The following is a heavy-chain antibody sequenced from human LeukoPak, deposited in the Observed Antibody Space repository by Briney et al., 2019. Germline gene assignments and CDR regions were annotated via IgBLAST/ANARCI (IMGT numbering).Heavy chain of an antibody. Sequence: GGSLRLSCAASEFSVGSNYMTWVRQAPGKGLEWGSLIYSRCSTYYADSVKGRFTISRDNSKNTLYLQMNSLRAEDTAVYYCTRDSGRFRLDYWGQGILVTVSS. CDR3: TRDSGRFRLDY. CDR1: EFSVGSNY. J-gene: IGHJ4*02. D-gene: IGHD6-19*01. CDR2: IYSRCST. V-gene: IGHV3-66*01.